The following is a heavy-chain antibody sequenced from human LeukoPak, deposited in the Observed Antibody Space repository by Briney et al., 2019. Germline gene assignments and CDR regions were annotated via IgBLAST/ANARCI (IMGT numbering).Heavy chain of an antibody. CDR3: ARGPTLYYDSSGYSDY. J-gene: IGHJ4*02. D-gene: IGHD3-22*01. CDR2: INPNSGGT. CDR1: GYSFSDFY. Sequence: ASVKVSCTASGYSFSDFYIHWLRQAPGQGLEWLGWINPNSGGTNFAQYFQGRVTMTRNTSISTAYMELSSLRSEDTAVYYCARGPTLYYDSSGYSDYWGQGTLVTVSS. V-gene: IGHV1-2*02.